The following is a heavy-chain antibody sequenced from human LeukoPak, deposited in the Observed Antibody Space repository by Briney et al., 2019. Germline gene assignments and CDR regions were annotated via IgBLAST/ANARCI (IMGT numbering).Heavy chain of an antibody. CDR2: INPNSGGT. D-gene: IGHD6-13*01. Sequence: ASVKVSCKASGYTFTGYYMHWVRQAPGQGLEWMGWINPNSGGTNYAQKFQGRVTMTRDTSISTAYMELSRLRSDDTAVHYCARDGSSWYANPFYYYYYMDVWGKGTTVTVSS. CDR3: ARDGSSWYANPFYYYYYMDV. V-gene: IGHV1-2*02. J-gene: IGHJ6*03. CDR1: GYTFTGYY.